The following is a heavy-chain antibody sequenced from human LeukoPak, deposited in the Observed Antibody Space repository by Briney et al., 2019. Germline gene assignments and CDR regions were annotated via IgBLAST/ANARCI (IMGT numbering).Heavy chain of an antibody. J-gene: IGHJ4*02. Sequence: GGSLRLSCAASGFTFSSYSMNWVRQAPGKGLEWVSYISSSSSTIYYADSVKGRFTISRDNAKNSLYLQMNSLRAEDTAVYYCARDSTGYCSSTSCPTFDYWGQGTLVTVSS. CDR1: GFTFSSYS. CDR3: ARDSTGYCSSTSCPTFDY. D-gene: IGHD2-2*01. CDR2: ISSSSSTI. V-gene: IGHV3-48*04.